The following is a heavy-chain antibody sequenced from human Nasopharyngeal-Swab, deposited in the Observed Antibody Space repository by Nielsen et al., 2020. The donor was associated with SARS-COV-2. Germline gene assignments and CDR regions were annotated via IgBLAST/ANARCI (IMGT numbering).Heavy chain of an antibody. J-gene: IGHJ4*02. D-gene: IGHD3-3*01. V-gene: IGHV3-64D*06. CDR3: VKDPRSAIFGVASTYY. CDR1: GFNFSSYA. Sequence: GGSLRLSCSASGFNFSSYAMHWVRQAPGKGLEYVSAISSNGGSTYYADSVKGRFTISRDNSKNTLYLQMSSLRAEDTAVYYCVKDPRSAIFGVASTYYWGQGTLVTVSS. CDR2: ISSNGGST.